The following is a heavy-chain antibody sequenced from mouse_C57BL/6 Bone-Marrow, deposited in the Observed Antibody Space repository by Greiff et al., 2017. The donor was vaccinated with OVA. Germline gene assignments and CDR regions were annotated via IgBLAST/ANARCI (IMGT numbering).Heavy chain of an antibody. V-gene: IGHV1-4*01. Sequence: QVQLQQSGADLARPGASVKMSCKASGYTFTSYTMHWVNQRPGQGLEWIGYINPSRGYTKYNQKFKDKATLTADKSSSTAYMQLSSLTSEDSAVYYCARIYYGNYGFSDGGQGALVTVA. D-gene: IGHD2-1*01. CDR3: ARIYYGNYGFSD. J-gene: IGHJ3*01. CDR2: INPSRGYT. CDR1: GYTFTSYT.